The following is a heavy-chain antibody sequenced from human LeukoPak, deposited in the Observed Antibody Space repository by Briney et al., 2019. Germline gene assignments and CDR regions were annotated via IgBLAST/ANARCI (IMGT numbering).Heavy chain of an antibody. V-gene: IGHV3-64*01. CDR2: ISNHGGST. CDR1: GFIFSTYA. J-gene: IGHJ4*02. D-gene: IGHD6-19*01. CDR3: AGESATSGWLFDY. Sequence: PGGSLRLSCAASGFIFSTYAMHWVRQAPGKGLEYVSAISNHGGSTYYANSVKGRFIISRDNSKNTLYLQMGNLIIEDMAVYYCAGESATSGWLFDYWGQGTLVTVSS.